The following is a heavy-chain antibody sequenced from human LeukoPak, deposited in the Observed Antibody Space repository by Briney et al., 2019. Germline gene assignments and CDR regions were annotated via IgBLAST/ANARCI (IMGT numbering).Heavy chain of an antibody. CDR2: IRSTANGYAT. CDR3: ARGGSYLSAFDI. CDR1: GFTFSGSA. Sequence: GGSLRLSCAASGFTFSGSALHWVRQASGKGLEWVGRIRSTANGYATAYAASVKGRFTISRDDSKNTAYLQMDSLKTEDTAVYYCARGGSYLSAFDIWGQGTMVTVSS. J-gene: IGHJ3*02. V-gene: IGHV3-73*01. D-gene: IGHD1-26*01.